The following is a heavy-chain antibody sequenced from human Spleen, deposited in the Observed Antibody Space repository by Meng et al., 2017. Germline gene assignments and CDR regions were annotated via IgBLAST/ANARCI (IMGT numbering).Heavy chain of an antibody. Sequence: GESLKISCEASGFTFSSYAMSWVRQAPGKGLEWVSSIRGSGGGTHYPDSVKGRFTISRDNSKNTLYLQMHSLRAEDTAVYYCVKAKFGDYVDDAFDIWGQGTMVTVSS. V-gene: IGHV3-23*01. CDR1: GFTFSSYA. D-gene: IGHD4-17*01. CDR2: IRGSGGGT. J-gene: IGHJ3*02. CDR3: VKAKFGDYVDDAFDI.